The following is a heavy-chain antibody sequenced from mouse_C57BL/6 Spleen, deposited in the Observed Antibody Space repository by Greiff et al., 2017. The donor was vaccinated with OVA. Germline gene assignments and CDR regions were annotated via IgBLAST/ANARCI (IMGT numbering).Heavy chain of an antibody. Sequence: QVQLQQSGAELVRPGTSVKVSCKASGYAFTNYLIEWVKQRPGQGLEWIGVINPGSGGTNYNEKFKGKATLTADKSSSTAYMQLSSLTSEDSAVYFCARSKITTVVAHWYFDVWGTGTTVTVSS. V-gene: IGHV1-54*01. D-gene: IGHD1-1*01. CDR1: GYAFTNYL. CDR3: ARSKITTVVAHWYFDV. CDR2: INPGSGGT. J-gene: IGHJ1*03.